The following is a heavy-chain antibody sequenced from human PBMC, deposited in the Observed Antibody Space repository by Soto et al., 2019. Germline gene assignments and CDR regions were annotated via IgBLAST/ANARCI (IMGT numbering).Heavy chain of an antibody. V-gene: IGHV3-21*01. Sequence: EVQLVESGGGLVKPGGSLRLSCAASGFTFSSYSMNWVRQAPGKGLEWVSSISSSSSYIYYADSVKGRFTISRDNAQNSLYVQMNSLRAGDTAVYYCARANGGYCSGGSCYRSYYYYYYMDVWGKGTTVTVSS. D-gene: IGHD2-15*01. CDR2: ISSSSSYI. J-gene: IGHJ6*03. CDR3: ARANGGYCSGGSCYRSYYYYYYMDV. CDR1: GFTFSSYS.